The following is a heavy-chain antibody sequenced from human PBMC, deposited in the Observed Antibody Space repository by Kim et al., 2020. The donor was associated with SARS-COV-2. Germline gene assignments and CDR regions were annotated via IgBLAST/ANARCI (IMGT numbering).Heavy chain of an antibody. V-gene: IGHV3-30*04. J-gene: IGHJ5*02. CDR3: ARPSCGGTNCRNWFDP. CDR1: GFTFSTHA. Sequence: GGSLRLSCAASGFTFSTHAMHWVRQAPGKGLDWVAVISYDGRNKYYADSVKGRFTISRDNSKNTLYLQMNSLRAEDTAVYYCARPSCGGTNCRNWFDPWGQGTLVTVSS. CDR2: ISYDGRNK. D-gene: IGHD2-21*01.